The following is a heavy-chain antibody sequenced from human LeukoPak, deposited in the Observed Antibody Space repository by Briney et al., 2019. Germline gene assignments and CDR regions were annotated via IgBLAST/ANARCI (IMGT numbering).Heavy chain of an antibody. J-gene: IGHJ3*02. CDR1: GFTFSTFA. V-gene: IGHV3-23*01. D-gene: IGHD3-3*01. CDR3: AKDQAVLRFLEWAGAFDI. CDR2: IFPSGGEI. Sequence: GSLRLSCAASGFTFSTFAMIWVRQPPGKGLEWVSSIFPSGGEIHYADSVRGRFTISRDNSKSTLSLQMNSLRAEDTAIYYCAKDQAVLRFLEWAGAFDIWGQGTMVTVSS.